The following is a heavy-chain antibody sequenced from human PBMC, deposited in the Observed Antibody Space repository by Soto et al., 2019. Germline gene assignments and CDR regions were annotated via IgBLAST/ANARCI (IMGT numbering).Heavy chain of an antibody. J-gene: IGHJ4*02. Sequence: QVQLQESGPGLVKPSQTLSLTCTVSGGSISSGGYYWSWIRQHPGKGLEWIGYIYYSGSTYYNPYIKSRVTISVDTSKNQFSLKLSSVTAADTAVYYCAREDYDSSGYYPQYYFDYWGQGTLVTVSS. V-gene: IGHV4-31*03. D-gene: IGHD3-22*01. CDR3: AREDYDSSGYYPQYYFDY. CDR2: IYYSGST. CDR1: GGSISSGGYY.